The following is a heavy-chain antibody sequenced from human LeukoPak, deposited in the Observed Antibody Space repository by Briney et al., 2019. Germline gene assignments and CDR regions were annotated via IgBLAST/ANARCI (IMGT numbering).Heavy chain of an antibody. CDR2: ISGSGGST. D-gene: IGHD1-1*01. CDR3: AKEGNGDYKYGMGV. CDR1: GFTFSSYA. V-gene: IGHV3-23*01. J-gene: IGHJ6*02. Sequence: GGSLRLSCAASGFTFSSYAVSWVRQAPGKGLEWVSAISGSGGSTYYADSVKGRFTISRDNSKNTLYLQMDSLRAEDTAVYYCAKEGNGDYKYGMGVWGQGTTVTVSS.